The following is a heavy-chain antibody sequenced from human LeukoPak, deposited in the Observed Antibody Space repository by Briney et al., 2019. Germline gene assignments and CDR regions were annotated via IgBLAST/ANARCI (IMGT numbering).Heavy chain of an antibody. CDR1: GLSFSSFA. CDR2: IRGNGET. J-gene: IGHJ4*02. V-gene: IGHV3-23*01. CDR3: AKVETAAAATLRGFDY. D-gene: IGHD6-13*01. Sequence: GGSLRLSCAASGLSFSSFAMSWVRQGPARGLEWVSSIRGNGETFYADSVKGRFTISRDNSKNTLYLQMNSLRAEDTAVYYCAKVETAAAATLRGFDYWGQGTLVTVSS.